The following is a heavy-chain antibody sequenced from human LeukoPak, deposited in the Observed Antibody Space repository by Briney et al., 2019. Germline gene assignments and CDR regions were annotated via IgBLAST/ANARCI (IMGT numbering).Heavy chain of an antibody. D-gene: IGHD6-19*01. CDR1: GDSVSSNSDA. CDR3: ARDRSVFDY. Sequence: SKTLSLTCAISGDSVSSNSDAWNWIRQSPSRGLEWLGRTYYRSKWYNDYAVYVESRISINPDTSKNQFSLQLNSVTPEDTAVYYCARDRSVFDYWGQGTLVTVSS. CDR2: TYYRSKWYN. V-gene: IGHV6-1*01. J-gene: IGHJ4*02.